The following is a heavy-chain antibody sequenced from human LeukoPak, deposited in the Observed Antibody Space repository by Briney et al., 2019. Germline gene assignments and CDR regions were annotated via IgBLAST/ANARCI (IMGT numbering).Heavy chain of an antibody. Sequence: GASVKVSCKASGYTFTGYYMHWVRQAPGQGLEWMGWINPNSGGTNYAQKLQGRVTMTTDTSTSTAYMELRSLRSDDTAVYYCARDWTYDSSGYFGFDYWGQGTLVTVSS. CDR2: INPNSGGT. CDR3: ARDWTYDSSGYFGFDY. CDR1: GYTFTGYY. V-gene: IGHV1-2*02. J-gene: IGHJ4*02. D-gene: IGHD3-22*01.